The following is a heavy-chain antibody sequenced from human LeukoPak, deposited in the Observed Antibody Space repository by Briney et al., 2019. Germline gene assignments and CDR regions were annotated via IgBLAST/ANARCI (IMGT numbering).Heavy chain of an antibody. D-gene: IGHD1-1*01. CDR2: IYYSGST. J-gene: IGHJ4*02. CDR1: GGSISSSSYY. V-gene: IGHV4-39*07. CDR3: AREQLAAVYYFDY. Sequence: SETLSLTCTVSGGSISSSSYYWGWIRQPPGKGLEWIGSIYYSGSTYYNPSLKSRVTISVDTSKNQFSLKLSSVTAADTAVYYCAREQLAAVYYFDYWGQGTLVTVSS.